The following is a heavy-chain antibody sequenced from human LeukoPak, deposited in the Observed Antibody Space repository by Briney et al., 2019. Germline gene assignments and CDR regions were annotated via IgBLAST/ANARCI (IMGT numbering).Heavy chain of an antibody. Sequence: GGSLRLSCAASAFTFSDYYMSWIRQVPGKGLEWISYISSNSATTYYADSVEGRFTISRDNAKNSLYLHMNSLRADDTAVYYCARDTRSLIDYWGREPWSPSPQ. J-gene: IGHJ4*02. CDR3: ARDTRSLIDY. V-gene: IGHV3-11*04. CDR1: AFTFSDYY. D-gene: IGHD1-26*01. CDR2: ISSNSATT.